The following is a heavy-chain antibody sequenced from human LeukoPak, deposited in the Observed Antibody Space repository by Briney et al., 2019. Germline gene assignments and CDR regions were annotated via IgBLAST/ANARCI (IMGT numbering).Heavy chain of an antibody. D-gene: IGHD3-3*01. CDR3: ARAARTLFGVFIIAAFDI. J-gene: IGHJ3*02. CDR1: GGTLSSYA. Sequence: SVKVSCKASGGTLSSYAISWVRQAPGQGLEWMGGIIPIFGTANYAQKFQGRVTITADGSTSTAYMELSSLRSEDTAVYYCARAARTLFGVFIIAAFDIWGQGTMVTVSS. CDR2: IIPIFGTA. V-gene: IGHV1-69*13.